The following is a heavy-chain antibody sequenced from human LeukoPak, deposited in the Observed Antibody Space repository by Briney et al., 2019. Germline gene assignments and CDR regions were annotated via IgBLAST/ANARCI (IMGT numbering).Heavy chain of an antibody. J-gene: IGHJ6*03. V-gene: IGHV3-11*04. D-gene: IGHD3-10*01. CDR2: ISSSGSTI. CDR1: GFTFSDYY. Sequence: PGGSLRLSCAASGFTFSDYYMSWIRQAPGTGLGLVSYISSSGSTIYYADSVKSRFTISRDNATNSLYLQMHSLRAEDTAVYYCARNGLWFGELVYYYYYMDVWGKGTTVTVSS. CDR3: ARNGLWFGELVYYYYYMDV.